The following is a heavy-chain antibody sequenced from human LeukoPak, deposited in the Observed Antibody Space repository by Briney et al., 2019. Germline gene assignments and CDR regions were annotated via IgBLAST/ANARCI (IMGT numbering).Heavy chain of an antibody. CDR3: ARDKREALGYYFDY. J-gene: IGHJ4*02. CDR1: GFTVSSNY. CDR2: IYSGGST. V-gene: IGHV3-53*01. D-gene: IGHD1-14*01. Sequence: GGSLRLSCAASGFTVSSNYMSWVRQAPGKGLEWVSVIYSGGSTYYADSVKGRFTISRDNSKNTLYLQMNSLRAEDTAVYYCARDKREALGYYFDYWGQGTLVTVSS.